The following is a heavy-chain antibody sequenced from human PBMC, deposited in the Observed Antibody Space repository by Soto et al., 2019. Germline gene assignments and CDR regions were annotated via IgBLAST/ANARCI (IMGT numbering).Heavy chain of an antibody. V-gene: IGHV1-69*01. Sequence: QVQLVQSGAEVKKPGSSVEVSCKASGGTFSSYTINWVRQAPGQGLEWMGGIIPIFDTANYAQKFQGRVTITADESTSTSYMEVSSLRSEDTAVYYCARNGTLTGYSYGMDVWGQGTTVTVSS. CDR2: IIPIFDTA. J-gene: IGHJ6*02. D-gene: IGHD1-1*01. CDR1: GGTFSSYT. CDR3: ARNGTLTGYSYGMDV.